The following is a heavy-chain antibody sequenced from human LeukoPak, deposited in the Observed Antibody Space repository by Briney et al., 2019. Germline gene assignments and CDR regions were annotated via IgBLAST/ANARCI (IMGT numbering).Heavy chain of an antibody. Sequence: HTGGSLRLSCAASGFTFSNFWMSWVRQAPGKGLEWVANINLDGSAKYYVDSVKGRFTISRDNAENSLYLQMNSLRPEDTAVYYCARHFSTYSYGLDVWGQGTTVTVSS. CDR3: ARHFSTYSYGLDV. V-gene: IGHV3-7*01. J-gene: IGHJ6*02. CDR2: INLDGSAK. D-gene: IGHD3-3*02. CDR1: GFTFSNFW.